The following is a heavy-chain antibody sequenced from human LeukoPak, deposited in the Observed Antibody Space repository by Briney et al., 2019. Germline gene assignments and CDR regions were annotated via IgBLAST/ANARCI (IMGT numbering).Heavy chain of an antibody. Sequence: GGSLRLSCAGSGFTFSSYWMHWVRQAPGKGQVWVSRINSDGRSTFYADSVKGRFTISRDNAKNTLYLQMNSLRAEDTAVYYCARAGSYYLLGQGTLVTVSS. V-gene: IGHV3-74*01. J-gene: IGHJ5*02. CDR3: ARAGSYYL. CDR1: GFTFSSYW. D-gene: IGHD1-26*01. CDR2: INSDGRST.